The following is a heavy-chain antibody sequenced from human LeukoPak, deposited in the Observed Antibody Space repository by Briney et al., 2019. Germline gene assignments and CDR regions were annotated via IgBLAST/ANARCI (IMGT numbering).Heavy chain of an antibody. CDR2: IYYSGST. CDR3: ASLRIAVTDSTDY. Sequence: SETLSLTCTVSGGSISSGGYYWSWIRQHPGKGLEWIGYIYYSGSTYYNPSLKSRATISVDTSKNQFSLKLSSVTAADTAVYYCASLRIAVTDSTDYWGQGTLVTVSS. D-gene: IGHD6-19*01. CDR1: GGSISSGGYY. J-gene: IGHJ4*02. V-gene: IGHV4-31*03.